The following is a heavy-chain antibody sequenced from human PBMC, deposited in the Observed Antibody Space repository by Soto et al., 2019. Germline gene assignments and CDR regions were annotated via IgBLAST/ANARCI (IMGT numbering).Heavy chain of an antibody. J-gene: IGHJ4*02. CDR2: IIPIFGKA. Sequence: QVQLVQSGAEVKKPGSSVKVSCKASGGTFSSYAISWVRQAPGQGLEWMGGIIPIFGKANYAQKFQGRVTITADESTSTSYMELSSLSSEDTAVYYCARPIGYDGARGSGLYWGQGTLGTFSS. V-gene: IGHV1-69*01. CDR3: ARPIGYDGARGSGLY. CDR1: GGTFSSYA. D-gene: IGHD3-3*01.